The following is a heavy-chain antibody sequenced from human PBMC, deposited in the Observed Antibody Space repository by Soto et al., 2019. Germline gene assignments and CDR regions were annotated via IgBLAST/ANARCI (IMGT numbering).Heavy chain of an antibody. V-gene: IGHV3-7*05. D-gene: IGHD3-22*01. CDR1: GFTFSSYW. J-gene: IGHJ4*02. CDR2: IKQDGSEK. CDR3: ARNYYDSSGDFDY. Sequence: PGGSLRLSCAASGFTFSSYWMSWVHQAPGKGLEWVANIKQDGSEKYYVDSVKGRFTISRDNAKNSLYLQMNSLRAEDTAVYYCARNYYDSSGDFDYWGQGTLVTVSS.